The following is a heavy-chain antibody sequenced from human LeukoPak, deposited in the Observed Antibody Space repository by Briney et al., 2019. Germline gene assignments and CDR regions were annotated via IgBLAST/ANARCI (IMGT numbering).Heavy chain of an antibody. CDR3: ARADYYGSGNYYTSDY. D-gene: IGHD3-10*01. J-gene: IGHJ4*02. CDR2: INQGGSEK. V-gene: IGHV3-7*01. CDR1: GFSFNSYW. Sequence: GGSLRLSCAASGFSFNSYWMTWVRQAPGKGLEWVANINQGGSEKNYVDSVKGRFTISRDNAKNSLYLQMNSLRAEDTAMYYCARADYYGSGNYYTSDYWGQGTLVTVSS.